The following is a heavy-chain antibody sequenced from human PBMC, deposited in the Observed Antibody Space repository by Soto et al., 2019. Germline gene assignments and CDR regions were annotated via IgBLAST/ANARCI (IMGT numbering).Heavy chain of an antibody. CDR2: IYGDDEK. J-gene: IGHJ3*02. V-gene: IGHV2-5*02. D-gene: IGHD6-6*01. Sequence: SGPTMLNTTQTLTLTCSFSGFSLRNTEMAVGWIRQPPGKALEWLTLIYGDDEKRYNPSLKSRLSITKDTSKNQVVLTMTNMEPVDTATYYWARGLAARTVFDFDRWGKGTMVTVS. CDR1: GFSLRNTEMA. CDR3: ARGLAARTVFDFDR.